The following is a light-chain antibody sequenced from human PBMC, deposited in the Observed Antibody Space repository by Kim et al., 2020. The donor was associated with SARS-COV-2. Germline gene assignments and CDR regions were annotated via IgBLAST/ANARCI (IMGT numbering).Light chain of an antibody. CDR1: SLRSYY. V-gene: IGLV3-19*01. J-gene: IGLJ3*02. CDR3: NSRDSSGRV. CDR2: GKN. Sequence: SSELTQDPAVSVALGQTVRITCQGDSLRSYYASWYQQKPGQAPVLVIYGKNNRPSGIPDRFSGSSSGNTASLTIPGAQAEDEADYYCNSRDSSGRVFGGG.